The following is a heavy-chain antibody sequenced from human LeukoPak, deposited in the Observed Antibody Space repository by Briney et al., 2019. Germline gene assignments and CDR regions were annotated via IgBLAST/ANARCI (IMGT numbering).Heavy chain of an antibody. CDR1: GFTFSSYS. D-gene: IGHD5-12*01. Sequence: PGGSLRLSCAASGFTFSSYSMNWVRQAPGKGLEWVSSISSSGYIYYADSVKGRFTISRDNAKNSLYLQMNSLRAEDTAVYYCARDDIVATIWFDYWGQGILVTVSS. V-gene: IGHV3-21*01. CDR3: ARDDIVATIWFDY. CDR2: ISSSGYI. J-gene: IGHJ4*02.